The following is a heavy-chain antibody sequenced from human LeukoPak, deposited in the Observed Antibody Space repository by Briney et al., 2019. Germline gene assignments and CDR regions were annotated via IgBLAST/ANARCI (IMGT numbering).Heavy chain of an antibody. CDR3: AKDFGPRGVGATPQY. Sequence: PGGSLRLSCAASGFPFDDYGMLWVRQGPGKGLERVSFISWHGETTYYSDSVKGRFTISRDSGTNSLYLQMNRLRTEDTGFYYCAKDFGPRGVGATPQYWGQGMLVTVSS. D-gene: IGHD1-26*01. V-gene: IGHV3-43D*03. J-gene: IGHJ4*02. CDR2: ISWHGETT. CDR1: GFPFDDYG.